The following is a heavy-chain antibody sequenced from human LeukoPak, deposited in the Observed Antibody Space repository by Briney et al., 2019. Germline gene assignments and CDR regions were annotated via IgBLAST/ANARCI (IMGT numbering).Heavy chain of an antibody. CDR1: GFTFSSYS. V-gene: IGHV3-48*02. CDR2: ISSSSSTI. D-gene: IGHD3-22*01. Sequence: PGGSLRLSCAASGFTFSSYSMNWVRQAPGKGLEWVSYISSSSSTIYYADSVKGRFTISRDNAKNSLYLQMNSLRDEDTAVYYCARDSTMLVVVGQNWFDPWGQGTLVTVSS. CDR3: ARDSTMLVVVGQNWFDP. J-gene: IGHJ5*02.